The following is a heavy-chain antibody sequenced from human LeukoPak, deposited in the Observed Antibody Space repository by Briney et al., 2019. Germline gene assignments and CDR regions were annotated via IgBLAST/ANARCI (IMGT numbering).Heavy chain of an antibody. Sequence: SQTLSLTCAISGDSVPSNSAAWNWIRQSPSRGLEWLGRTYYRSKWYNDYAVSVKSRITISPDTSKNQFSLQLNSVTPEDTAVCYCAGDRPIVVVVAANYYYYYYGMDVWGKGTTVTVSS. V-gene: IGHV6-1*01. D-gene: IGHD2-15*01. CDR2: TYYRSKWYN. CDR3: AGDRPIVVVVAANYYYYYYGMDV. J-gene: IGHJ6*04. CDR1: GDSVPSNSAA.